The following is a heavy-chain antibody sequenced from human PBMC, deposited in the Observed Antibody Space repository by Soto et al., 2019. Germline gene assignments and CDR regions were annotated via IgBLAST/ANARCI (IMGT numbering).Heavy chain of an antibody. V-gene: IGHV1-8*01. CDR1: GYTLTSYD. CDR3: TRGQGNH. Sequence: GGSVKVSCKASGYTLTSYDIYWVRQATGQGLEWMGWMNPFSGNAVYTQKFQDRVTMTRDTSINTAYMEMSGLRSEDTAVYYCTRGQGNHWGQGSLVTVSS. J-gene: IGHJ4*02. CDR2: MNPFSGNA.